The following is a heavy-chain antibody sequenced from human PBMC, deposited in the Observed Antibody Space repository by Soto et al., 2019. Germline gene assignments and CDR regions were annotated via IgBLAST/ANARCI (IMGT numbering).Heavy chain of an antibody. Sequence: ESLKVSLKGSGYSFSSYWIGWVRQMSGKGLEWMGIIYPGDSDNRYSPSFQGQVTISADKSIRTAYLQWRSLKASDTAMYYCARKREGYNSYYFDYWGQGTLVTVSS. V-gene: IGHV5-51*01. CDR3: ARKREGYNSYYFDY. CDR2: IYPGDSDN. CDR1: GYSFSSYW. J-gene: IGHJ4*02. D-gene: IGHD5-12*01.